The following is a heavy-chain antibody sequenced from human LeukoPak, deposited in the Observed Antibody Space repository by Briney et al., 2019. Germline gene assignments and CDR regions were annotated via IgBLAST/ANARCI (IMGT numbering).Heavy chain of an antibody. V-gene: IGHV4-59*01. D-gene: IGHD6-25*01. CDR2: IYYSGST. CDR3: ARGIAAHNWFDP. Sequence: PSETLSLTCTVSGGSISSYYWSWIRQPPGKGLEWIGYIYYSGSTNYNPSLKSRVTISVDTSKNQFSLKLSSVTAADTAVYYCARGIAAHNWFDPWGQGTLVTVSS. CDR1: GGSISSYY. J-gene: IGHJ5*02.